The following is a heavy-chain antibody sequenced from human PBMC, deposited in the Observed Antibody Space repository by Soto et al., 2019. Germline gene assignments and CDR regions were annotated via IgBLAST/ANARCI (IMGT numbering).Heavy chain of an antibody. CDR2: IKSISDGETT. Sequence: LLVESGGGFVQPGGSLRLSCVASGFTFSHAWMDWVRQAPGKGLEWVGRIKSISDGETTNYAASVAGRFTISRDVSKNTLFLHVNSLKTEDTGVYYCTRRIAVAGTYYFDYWGQGTLVTVSS. CDR3: TRRIAVAGTYYFDY. CDR1: GFTFSHAW. D-gene: IGHD6-19*01. V-gene: IGHV3-15*07. J-gene: IGHJ4*02.